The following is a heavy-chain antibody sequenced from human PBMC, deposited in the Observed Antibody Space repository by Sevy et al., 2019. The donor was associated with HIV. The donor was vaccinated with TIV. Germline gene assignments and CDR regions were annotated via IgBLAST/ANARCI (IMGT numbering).Heavy chain of an antibody. J-gene: IGHJ4*02. Sequence: GGSLRLSCTVSGFTFSDHYISWIRQAPGKGLEWVSYISSGTTYIEYGDSVKGRFTISRDNAKNSLYLQMNSLRAEDTAVYYCARVRYNYGQKYFDFWGQGTLVTVSS. D-gene: IGHD5-18*01. CDR3: ARVRYNYGQKYFDF. CDR1: GFTFSDHY. V-gene: IGHV3-11*06. CDR2: ISSGTTYI.